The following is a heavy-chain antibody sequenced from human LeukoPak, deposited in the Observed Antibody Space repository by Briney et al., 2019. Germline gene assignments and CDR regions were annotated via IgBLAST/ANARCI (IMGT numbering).Heavy chain of an antibody. CDR1: GYTFTGYY. J-gene: IGHJ5*02. CDR3: ARAPDYGGNINWFDP. Sequence: ASVKVSCKASGYTFTGYYMHWVRQAPGQGLEWMGWINPNSGGTNYAQKFQGWVTMTRDTSISTAYMELSRLRSDDTAVYYCARAPDYGGNINWFDPWGQGTLVTVSS. V-gene: IGHV1-2*04. D-gene: IGHD4-23*01. CDR2: INPNSGGT.